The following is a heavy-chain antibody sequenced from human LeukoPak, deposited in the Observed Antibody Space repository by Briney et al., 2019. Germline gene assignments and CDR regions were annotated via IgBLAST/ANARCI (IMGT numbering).Heavy chain of an antibody. D-gene: IGHD2-21*02. V-gene: IGHV3-7*01. CDR3: AREWVVTAISILNYYYGMDV. Sequence: GGSLRLSCAASGFTFSSYWMSWVRQAPGKGLEWVANIKQDGSEKYYVDSVKGRFTISRDNAKNSLYLQMNSLRAEDTAVYYCAREWVVTAISILNYYYGMDVWGQGTTVTVSS. CDR1: GFTFSSYW. J-gene: IGHJ6*02. CDR2: IKQDGSEK.